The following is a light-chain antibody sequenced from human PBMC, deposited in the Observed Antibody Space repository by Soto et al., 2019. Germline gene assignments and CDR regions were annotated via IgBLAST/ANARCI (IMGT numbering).Light chain of an antibody. J-gene: IGLJ1*01. V-gene: IGLV2-8*01. CDR1: SGDVGGYNY. CDR3: EAWDDSLNGYV. CDR2: EVN. Sequence: QSVLTQPPSASGSPGQSVAISCTGTSGDVGGYNYVSWYQQHPGKAPKLMIYEVNKRPSGVPDRFSGSKSGTSASLAIRGLQSEDEADYYCEAWDDSLNGYVFGTGTKVTVL.